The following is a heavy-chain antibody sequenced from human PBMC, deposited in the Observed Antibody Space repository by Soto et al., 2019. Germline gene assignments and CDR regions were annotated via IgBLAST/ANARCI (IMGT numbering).Heavy chain of an antibody. CDR3: ARDRSSGFYGGVDY. Sequence: GGSLRLSCAASGFTFSSYAMHWVRQAPGKGLEYVSAISSNGGSTYYANSVKGRFTISRDNSKNTLYLQMGSLRAEDMAVYYCARDRSSGFYGGVDYWGQGTLVTVSS. J-gene: IGHJ4*02. CDR2: ISSNGGST. D-gene: IGHD6-19*01. CDR1: GFTFSSYA. V-gene: IGHV3-64*01.